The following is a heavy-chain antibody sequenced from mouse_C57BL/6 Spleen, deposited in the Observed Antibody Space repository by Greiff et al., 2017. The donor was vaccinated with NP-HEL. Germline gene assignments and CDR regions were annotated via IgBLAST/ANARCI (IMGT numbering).Heavy chain of an antibody. CDR2: ISSGSSTI. V-gene: IGHV5-17*01. CDR1: GFTFSDYG. CDR3: ARSAMDY. Sequence: EVNVVESGGGLVKPGGSLKLSCAASGFTFSDYGIHWVRQAPEKGLEWVAYISSGSSTIYYADTVKGRFTISRDNAKNTLFLQMTSLRSEDTAMYYCARSAMDYWGQGTSVTVSS. J-gene: IGHJ4*01.